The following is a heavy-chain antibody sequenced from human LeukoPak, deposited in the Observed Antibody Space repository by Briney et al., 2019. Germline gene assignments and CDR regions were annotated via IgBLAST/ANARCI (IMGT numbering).Heavy chain of an antibody. Sequence: GGSLRLSCAASGFTFSAYGMNWVRQAPGKGLEWVAFIRYDGDNKYYADSVKGRFTISRDNSKNTLYLQMNSLRAEDTAVYYCARGPSGYHNTGGQGTLVTVSS. CDR1: GFTFSAYG. D-gene: IGHD5-12*01. CDR3: ARGPSGYHNT. V-gene: IGHV3-30*02. J-gene: IGHJ4*02. CDR2: IRYDGDNK.